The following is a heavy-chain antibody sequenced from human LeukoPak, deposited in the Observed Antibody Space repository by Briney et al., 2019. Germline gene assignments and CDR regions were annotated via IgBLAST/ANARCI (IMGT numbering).Heavy chain of an antibody. J-gene: IGHJ3*02. D-gene: IGHD3-10*01. Sequence: PSETLSLTCTVSGGSISTSSYYWGWIRQPPGKGLEWIGSIHYSGTTYYNPSLKSRVTISVDTSKSHFSLKLSSVTAEDTAVYCCARLTLSGSRSVLDAFDIWGQGTMVTVSS. CDR1: GGSISTSSYY. CDR2: IHYSGTT. V-gene: IGHV4-39*02. CDR3: ARLTLSGSRSVLDAFDI.